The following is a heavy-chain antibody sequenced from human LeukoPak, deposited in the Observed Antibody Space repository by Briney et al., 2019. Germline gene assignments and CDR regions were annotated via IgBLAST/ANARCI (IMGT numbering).Heavy chain of an antibody. Sequence: ASVKISCKGSGYSFTSYWIGWVRQMPGKGLEWMGIIYPGDSDTRYSPSFQGQVTISADKSISTAYLQWSSLKASDTAMYYCARFEAVASLDYWGQGTLVTVSS. CDR2: IYPGDSDT. V-gene: IGHV5-51*01. J-gene: IGHJ4*02. CDR3: ARFEAVASLDY. D-gene: IGHD6-19*01. CDR1: GYSFTSYW.